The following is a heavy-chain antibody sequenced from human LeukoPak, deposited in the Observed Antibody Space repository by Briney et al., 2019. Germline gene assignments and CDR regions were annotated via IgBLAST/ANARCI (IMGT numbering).Heavy chain of an antibody. CDR1: RFTFSDYS. J-gene: IGHJ2*01. CDR3: AREFRRSVGWYFDL. Sequence: NPGGSLRLSCAASRFTFSDYSMNWVRQAPGKGLEWVSSISSSGSSIFYAASVKGRFTISRDNARNSLYLQMNSLRVEDTAVYYCAREFRRSVGWYFDLWGRGTLVTVSS. CDR2: ISSSGSSI. V-gene: IGHV3-21*01.